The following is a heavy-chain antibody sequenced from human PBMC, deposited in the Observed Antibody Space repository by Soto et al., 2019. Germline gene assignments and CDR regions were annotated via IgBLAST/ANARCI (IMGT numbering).Heavy chain of an antibody. CDR2: INPNSGGT. J-gene: IGHJ6*02. Sequence: GASVKVSCKASGYTFTGYYMHWVRQAPGQGLEWMGWINPNSGGTNYAQKFQGRVTMTRDTSISTAYMELSRLRSDDTAVCYCARDRGPLPAAIHGMDVWGQGTTVTVSS. CDR1: GYTFTGYY. CDR3: ARDRGPLPAAIHGMDV. V-gene: IGHV1-2*02. D-gene: IGHD2-2*02.